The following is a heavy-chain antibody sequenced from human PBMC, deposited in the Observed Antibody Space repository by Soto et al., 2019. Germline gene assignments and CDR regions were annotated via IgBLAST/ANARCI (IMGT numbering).Heavy chain of an antibody. CDR2: ISYDGSNK. J-gene: IGHJ4*02. D-gene: IGHD6-19*01. V-gene: IGHV3-30*03. CDR1: GFTFSSYG. CDR3: SGDSSGWHLDY. Sequence: QVQLVESGGGVVQPGRSLRLSCAASGFTFSSYGMHWVRQAPGKGLEWVAVISYDGSNKYYADSVKGRFTISRDNSKNTLYLQMTTLRAEDTAVYYCSGDSSGWHLDYWGQGTLVTVSS.